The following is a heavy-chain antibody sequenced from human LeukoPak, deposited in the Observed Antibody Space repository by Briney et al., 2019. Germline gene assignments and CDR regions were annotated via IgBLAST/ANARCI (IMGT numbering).Heavy chain of an antibody. Sequence: GGSLRLSCAASGFTFSSYSMNWVRQAPGKGLEWVSSISSSSSSYIYYADSVKGRFTISRDNAKNSLYLQMNSLRAEDTAVYYCARDTPTPTQWRPFDYWGQGTLVTVSS. CDR2: ISSSSSSYI. D-gene: IGHD6-19*01. CDR3: ARDTPTPTQWRPFDY. J-gene: IGHJ4*02. V-gene: IGHV3-21*01. CDR1: GFTFSSYS.